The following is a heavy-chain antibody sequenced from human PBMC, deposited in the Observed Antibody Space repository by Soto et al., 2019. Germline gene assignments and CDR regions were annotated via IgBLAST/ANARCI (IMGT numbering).Heavy chain of an antibody. CDR3: AREVDYGGDFDY. Sequence: ASVKVSCKASGYTFTSYATHWVRQAPGQRLEWMGWINAGNGNTKSSERFQGRVTMTRDTSTSTAYMELSSLRSEDTAVYYCAREVDYGGDFDYWGQGTLVTVSS. V-gene: IGHV1-3*01. CDR2: INAGNGNT. D-gene: IGHD4-17*01. J-gene: IGHJ4*02. CDR1: GYTFTSYA.